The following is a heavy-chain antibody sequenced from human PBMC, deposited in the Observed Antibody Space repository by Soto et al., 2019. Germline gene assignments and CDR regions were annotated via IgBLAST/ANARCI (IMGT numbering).Heavy chain of an antibody. CDR1: GFTFSSYW. Sequence: PGGSLRLSCAASGFTFSSYWMYWVRQAPGKGLVWVSRIKTDGSITSYADSVKGRFTVSRDNARDMLYLQRNSLRAEDTAVYYCAKDMNSVPEYWGQGTLVTVSS. J-gene: IGHJ4*02. D-gene: IGHD1-7*01. V-gene: IGHV3-74*01. CDR3: AKDMNSVPEY. CDR2: IKTDGSIT.